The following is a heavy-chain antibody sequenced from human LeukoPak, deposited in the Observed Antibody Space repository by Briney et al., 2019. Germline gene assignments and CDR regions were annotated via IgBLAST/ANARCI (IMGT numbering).Heavy chain of an antibody. CDR3: ARMNYYDSSGYYHPYYYYYYMDV. CDR1: GGSISSGAY. CDR2: IYHSGST. D-gene: IGHD3-22*01. J-gene: IGHJ6*03. V-gene: IGHV4-38-2*01. Sequence: SETLSLTCAVSGGSISSGAYWGWVRQPPGKGLEWIGTIYHSGSTYYNPSLNSRVTISIDTSKNQFSLKLSSVTAADTAVYYCARMNYYDSSGYYHPYYYYYYMDVWGKGTTVTVSS.